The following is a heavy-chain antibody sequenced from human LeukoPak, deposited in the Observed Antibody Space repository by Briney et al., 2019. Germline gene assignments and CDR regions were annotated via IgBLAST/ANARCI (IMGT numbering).Heavy chain of an antibody. CDR1: GYTFTSYY. V-gene: IGHV1-46*01. D-gene: IGHD6-6*01. J-gene: IGHJ4*02. Sequence: ASVKVSCKASGYTFTSYYIHWVRQAPGQGLEWMGLINSSGGSTRYAQKFQGRVTITTDESTSTAYMELSSLRSEDTAVYYCARVISEYSSSSGFYFDYWGQGTLVTVSS. CDR2: INSSGGST. CDR3: ARVISEYSSSSGFYFDY.